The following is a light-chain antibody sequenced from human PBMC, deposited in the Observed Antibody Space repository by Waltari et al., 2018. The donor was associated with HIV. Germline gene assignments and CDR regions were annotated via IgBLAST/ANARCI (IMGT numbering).Light chain of an antibody. Sequence: DIVMNQSPDSLAVSLGDGATINFKSSQSVLYSSNNKNYLAWYQQKPGQPPKLLIYWASTRESGVPDRFSGSGSGTDFTLTISSLQAEDVAVYYCQQHSSTPYTFGQGTKLEIK. V-gene: IGKV4-1*01. CDR2: WAS. CDR3: QQHSSTPYT. J-gene: IGKJ2*01. CDR1: QSVLYSSNNKNY.